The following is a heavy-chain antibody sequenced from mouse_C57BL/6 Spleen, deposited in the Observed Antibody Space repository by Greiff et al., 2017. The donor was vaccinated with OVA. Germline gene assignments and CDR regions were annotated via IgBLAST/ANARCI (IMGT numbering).Heavy chain of an antibody. CDR3: ARRGLYLKNYAMDY. V-gene: IGHV5-17*01. CDR2: ISSGSSTI. D-gene: IGHD5-1-1*01. CDR1: GFTFSDYG. J-gene: IGHJ4*01. Sequence: EVQGVESGGGLVKPGGSLKLSCAASGFTFSDYGMHWVRQAPETGLEWVAYISSGSSTIYYEDTVKGRFTISRDNATNPLFLQMTSLRSEDTAMYYFARRGLYLKNYAMDYWGQGTSVTVSS.